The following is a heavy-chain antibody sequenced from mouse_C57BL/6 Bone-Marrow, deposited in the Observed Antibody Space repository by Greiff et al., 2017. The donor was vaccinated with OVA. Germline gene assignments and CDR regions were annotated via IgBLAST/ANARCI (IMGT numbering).Heavy chain of an antibody. Sequence: VHLVESGPELVKPGASVKISCKASGYAFSSSWMNWVKQRPGKGLEWIGRIYPGDGDTTYNGKFKGKATLTADKSSSTAYMQLSSLTSEDSAVYFCARWRSLSYFDYWGQGTTLTVSS. CDR1: GYAFSSSW. V-gene: IGHV1-82*01. CDR2: IYPGDGDT. D-gene: IGHD6-1*01. J-gene: IGHJ2*01. CDR3: ARWRSLSYFDY.